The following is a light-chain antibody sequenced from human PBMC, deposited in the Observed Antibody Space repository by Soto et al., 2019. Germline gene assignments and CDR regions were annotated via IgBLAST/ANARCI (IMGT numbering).Light chain of an antibody. CDR2: DVS. CDR1: SSDVGGYNY. J-gene: IGLJ1*01. V-gene: IGLV2-14*01. CDR3: SSYTSSSTLGV. Sequence: QSALPQPASGSGSPGQSITISCTGTSSDVGGYNYVSWYQQHPGKAPKLMIYDVSNRPSGVSNRFSGSKSGNTASLTISGLQAEDEADYYCSSYTSSSTLGVFGTGTKVTVL.